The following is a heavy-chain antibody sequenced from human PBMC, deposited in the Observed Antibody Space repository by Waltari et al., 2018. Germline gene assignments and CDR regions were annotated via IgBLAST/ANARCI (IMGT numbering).Heavy chain of an antibody. Sequence: QEQLVASGGGVVQPGRSLRLSCAASGFTFNTYGVHWVRQAPVKGLEWVAVISYDGSKKYYADSVKGRFAISRDNSKNTLFLEMNSLKVGDTAVYFCAKGGPKYSGNPSALDTWGQGTMVTVSS. V-gene: IGHV3-30*18. CDR2: ISYDGSKK. D-gene: IGHD1-26*01. CDR3: AKGGPKYSGNPSALDT. J-gene: IGHJ3*02. CDR1: GFTFNTYG.